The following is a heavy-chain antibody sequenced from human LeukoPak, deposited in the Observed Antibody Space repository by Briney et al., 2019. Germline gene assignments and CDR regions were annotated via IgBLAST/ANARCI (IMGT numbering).Heavy chain of an antibody. CDR1: GFTFDGYG. CDR3: AKGRGDIVATIDY. Sequence: PGGSLRLSCAASGFTFDGYGMNWVRQIPGKGLEWVSAINWNGGSTGYADSVKGRFTISRDSAKNSLYLQMNSLRAEDTALYYCAKGRGDIVATIDYWGQGTLVTVSS. D-gene: IGHD5-12*01. J-gene: IGHJ4*02. V-gene: IGHV3-20*04. CDR2: INWNGGST.